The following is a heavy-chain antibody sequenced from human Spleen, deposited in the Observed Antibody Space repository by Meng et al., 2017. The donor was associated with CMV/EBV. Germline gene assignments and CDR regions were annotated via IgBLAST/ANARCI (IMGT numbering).Heavy chain of an antibody. V-gene: IGHV4-34*01. Sequence: HGGAFSGSDWGWIRQPPGKGLEWIGEINHSGNTNYNPSLKSRVTISVDTSQSQFSLRLKSVTAADTAVYYCARSLGFRLRYSSGSDWGPGTLVTVSS. CDR2: INHSGNT. CDR1: GGAFSGSD. CDR3: ARSLGFRLRYSSGSD. J-gene: IGHJ4*02. D-gene: IGHD3-22*01.